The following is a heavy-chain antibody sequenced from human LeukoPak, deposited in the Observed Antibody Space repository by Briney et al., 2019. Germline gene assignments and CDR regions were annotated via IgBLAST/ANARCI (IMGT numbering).Heavy chain of an antibody. CDR1: GGSISSYY. D-gene: IGHD3-22*01. Sequence: SETLSLTCAVSGGSISSYYWSWIRQPPGKGLEWIGYIYYSGSTNYNPSLKSRVTISVDTSKNQFSLKLSSVTAADTAVYYCARVKGPYYYDSSGYLSPVLFDYWGQGTLVTVSS. CDR2: IYYSGST. J-gene: IGHJ4*02. CDR3: ARVKGPYYYDSSGYLSPVLFDY. V-gene: IGHV4-59*01.